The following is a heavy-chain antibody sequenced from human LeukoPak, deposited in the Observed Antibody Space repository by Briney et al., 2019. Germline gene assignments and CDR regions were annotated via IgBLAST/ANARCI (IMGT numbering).Heavy chain of an antibody. D-gene: IGHD3-16*02. Sequence: SVKVSCKASGGTFSSYAIGWVRQAPGQGLEWMGGIIPIFGTANYAQKFQGRVTITADESTSTAYMELSSLRSEDTAVYYCARASGYDYVWGSYRQEWYFDYWGQGTLVTVSS. J-gene: IGHJ4*02. CDR1: GGTFSSYA. V-gene: IGHV1-69*13. CDR3: ARASGYDYVWGSYRQEWYFDY. CDR2: IIPIFGTA.